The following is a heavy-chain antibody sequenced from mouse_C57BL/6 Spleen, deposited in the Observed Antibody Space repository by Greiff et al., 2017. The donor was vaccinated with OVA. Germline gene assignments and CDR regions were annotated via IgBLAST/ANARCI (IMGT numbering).Heavy chain of an antibody. CDR3: ARREYYSNHFDY. V-gene: IGHV1-82*01. J-gene: IGHJ2*01. D-gene: IGHD2-5*01. CDR1: GYAFSSSW. CDR2: IYPGDGDT. Sequence: LQESGPELVKPGASVKISCKASGYAFSSSWMNWVKQRPGKGLEWIGRIYPGDGDTNYNGKFKGKATLTADKSSSTAYMQLSSLTSEDSAVYFCARREYYSNHFDYWGQGTTLTVSS.